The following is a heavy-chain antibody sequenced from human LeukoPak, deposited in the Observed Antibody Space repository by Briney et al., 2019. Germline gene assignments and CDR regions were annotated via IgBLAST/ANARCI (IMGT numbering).Heavy chain of an antibody. D-gene: IGHD3-3*01. CDR1: GYTFINYV. Sequence: ASVKVSCKASGYTFINYVIIWVRQAPGRGLEWMGWISAYNGNTNYAEKFQGRVTMTTDTSTSTAYMELRSLRSDDTAVYYCARSGFWSGYVDYWGQGTLVTVSS. J-gene: IGHJ4*02. CDR3: ARSGFWSGYVDY. CDR2: ISAYNGNT. V-gene: IGHV1-18*01.